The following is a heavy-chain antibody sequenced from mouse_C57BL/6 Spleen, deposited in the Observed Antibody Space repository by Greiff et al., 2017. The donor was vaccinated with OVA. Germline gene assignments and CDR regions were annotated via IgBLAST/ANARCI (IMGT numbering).Heavy chain of an antibody. CDR2: IDPEDGET. CDR3: ARWDYGSRNPFAY. Sequence: VQLKESGAELVKPGASVTLSCTASGFNIKEYSMHWVKTRTEQGLEWIGRIDPEDGETKYAPKFQGKATITADTSYNTAYLQLSSLTSEDTAVYYCARWDYGSRNPFAYWGQGTLVTVSA. CDR1: GFNIKEYS. V-gene: IGHV14-2*01. J-gene: IGHJ3*01. D-gene: IGHD1-1*01.